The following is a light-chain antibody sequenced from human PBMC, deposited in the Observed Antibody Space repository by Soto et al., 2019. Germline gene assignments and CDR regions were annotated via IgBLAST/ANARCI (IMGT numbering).Light chain of an antibody. Sequence: VMTQSPVSLPVTLGQPASISCRSSQSLVSSDENTFLSWYHQRPGQSPRRLIYKVSNRGSGVPDRFSGSGSRTDFTLKISRVEAEDLGVYYCMQGALWPYTFGQGTKLEIK. CDR2: KVS. CDR1: QSLVSSDENTF. V-gene: IGKV2-30*01. J-gene: IGKJ2*01. CDR3: MQGALWPYT.